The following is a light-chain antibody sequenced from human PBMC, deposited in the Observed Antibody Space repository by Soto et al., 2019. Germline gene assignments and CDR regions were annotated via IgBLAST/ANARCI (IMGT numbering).Light chain of an antibody. CDR1: QSISSW. J-gene: IGKJ1*01. V-gene: IGKV1-5*03. CDR2: KAS. CDR3: QQYNSYAWT. Sequence: DIQMTQSPSTLSASVGDRVTITCRASQSISSWLAWYQQKPGKAPKLLIYKASSLESGVPSRFSGSGSGTEFTLTISSLQPDDVATYDCQQYNSYAWTCGQGTKVEIK.